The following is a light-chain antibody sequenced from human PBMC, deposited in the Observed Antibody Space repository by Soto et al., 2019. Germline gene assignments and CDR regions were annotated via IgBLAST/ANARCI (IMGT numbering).Light chain of an antibody. J-gene: IGKJ2*01. CDR1: QSVSSN. CDR2: GAS. V-gene: IGKV3-15*01. Sequence: EIVMTQSPATLSVSPGERATLSCRARQSVSSNLAWYQQKPGQAPRLLIYGASTRATGIPARFSGSGSGTEFTLTLSSLQSEDFAVYNCQQYNNWPPYPFGQGTKLEIK. CDR3: QQYNNWPPYP.